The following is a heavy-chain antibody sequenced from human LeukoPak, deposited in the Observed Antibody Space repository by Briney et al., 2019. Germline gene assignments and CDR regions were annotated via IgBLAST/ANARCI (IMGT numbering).Heavy chain of an antibody. CDR3: AKDQAPYYYDSSGFDY. CDR1: GFTFSSYA. D-gene: IGHD3-22*01. CDR2: ISGSGGST. V-gene: IGHV3-23*01. J-gene: IGHJ4*02. Sequence: PGGSLRLSCAASGFTFSSYAMSWVRQAPGKGLEWVSAISGSGGSTYYADSVKGRFTISRDNSKNTLYLQMNSLRAEDTAVYYRAKDQAPYYYDSSGFDYWGQGTLVTVSS.